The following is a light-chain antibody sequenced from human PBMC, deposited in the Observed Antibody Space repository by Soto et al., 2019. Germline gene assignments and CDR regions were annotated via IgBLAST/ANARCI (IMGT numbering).Light chain of an antibody. CDR2: STN. Sequence: QTVVTQEPSFSVFPGGTVTITCGLTSDSVSASNYPSWYQQTPGQTPRTLIYSTNSRSSGVPDRFSGSILGNKAALTITGAQADDESYYYCVLYLGSGIYVFGTGTKLTVL. CDR1: SDSVSASNY. V-gene: IGLV8-61*01. J-gene: IGLJ1*01. CDR3: VLYLGSGIYV.